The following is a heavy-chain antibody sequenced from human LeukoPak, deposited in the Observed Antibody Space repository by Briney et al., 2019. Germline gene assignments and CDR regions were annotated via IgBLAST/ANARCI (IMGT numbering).Heavy chain of an antibody. V-gene: IGHV4-59*08. CDR3: ARLGSYFDY. J-gene: IGHJ4*02. CDR1: GGSINSYY. CDR2: IYYSGSV. Sequence: SETLPLTCTVSGGSINSYYWSWIRQPPGKGLEWIGYIYYSGSVNYNPSLKSRVTISVDTSKNQFSLKLSSVTAADTAVYYCARLGSYFDYWGQGTLVTVSS.